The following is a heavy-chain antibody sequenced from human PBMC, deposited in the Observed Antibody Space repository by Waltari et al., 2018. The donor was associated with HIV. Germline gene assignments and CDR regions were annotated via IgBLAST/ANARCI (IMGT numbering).Heavy chain of an antibody. CDR3: AQDADSAGYSFFGF. J-gene: IGHJ4*02. D-gene: IGHD3-22*01. Sequence: QVQLVESGGGVVQPGRSLRLSCAASGFIFSGYGMHWVRQAPGKGLEWVAVISYDGSNKYYADSVKGRFTISRDNSRNIVSLQMKILRAEDTAIYYCAQDADSAGYSFFGFWGQGTLVVVSS. V-gene: IGHV3-30*03. CDR2: ISYDGSNK. CDR1: GFIFSGYG.